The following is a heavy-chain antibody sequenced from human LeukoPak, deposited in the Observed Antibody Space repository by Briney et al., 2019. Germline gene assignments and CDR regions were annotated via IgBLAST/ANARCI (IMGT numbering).Heavy chain of an antibody. CDR3: ARGGEYANWFDP. D-gene: IGHD2-8*01. Sequence: PSETLPLTCAVYGGSFSGYYWSWIRQPPGKGLEWIGEINHSGSTNYNPSLKSRVTISVDTSKNQFSLKLSSVTAADTAVYYCARGGEYANWFDPWGQGTLVTVSS. J-gene: IGHJ5*02. CDR1: GGSFSGYY. V-gene: IGHV4-34*01. CDR2: INHSGST.